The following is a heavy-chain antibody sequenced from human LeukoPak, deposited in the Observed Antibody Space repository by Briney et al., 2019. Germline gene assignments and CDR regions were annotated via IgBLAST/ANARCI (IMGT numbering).Heavy chain of an antibody. J-gene: IGHJ4*02. D-gene: IGHD3-22*01. CDR1: GFTVSSNY. V-gene: IGHV3-53*01. CDR3: ARGGYYYYFDY. Sequence: GGSLRLSCAASGFTVSSNYMSWVRQAPGKGLEWVSVIYSGGSTYYADSVKGRFTISRDNSKNTLYLQMNSLRVEDTAVYYCARGGYYYYFDYWGQGTLVTVSS. CDR2: IYSGGST.